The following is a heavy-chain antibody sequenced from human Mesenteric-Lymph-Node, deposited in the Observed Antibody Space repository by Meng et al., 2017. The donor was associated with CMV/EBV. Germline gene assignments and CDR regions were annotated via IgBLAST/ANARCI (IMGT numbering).Heavy chain of an antibody. CDR3: AREMLGSGDY. CDR2: INPNSGDT. CDR1: GDPFTGCY. J-gene: IGHJ4*02. Sequence: VSCRASGDPFTGCYMLWVRQAPGQRLEWMEQINPNSGDTNYAQKFQGKVTMTRDTSISTAYMELSRLRSDDTAVYYCAREMLGSGDYWGQGTLVTVSS. V-gene: IGHV1-2*06. D-gene: IGHD3-10*01.